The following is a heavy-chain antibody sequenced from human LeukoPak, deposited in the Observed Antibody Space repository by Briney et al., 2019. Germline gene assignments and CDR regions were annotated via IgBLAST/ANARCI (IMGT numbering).Heavy chain of an antibody. CDR1: GGSFSGYY. D-gene: IGHD3-10*01. CDR2: INHSGST. J-gene: IGHJ4*01. Sequence: SETLSLTCAVYGGSFSGYYWSWIRQPPGKGLEWIGEINHSGSTNYNPSLKSRVTISVDTSKNQFSLKLSSVTAADTAVYYCARSVGGSYYGAGFSPGDWGHGTLVTVSS. CDR3: ARSVGGSYYGAGFSPGD. V-gene: IGHV4-34*01.